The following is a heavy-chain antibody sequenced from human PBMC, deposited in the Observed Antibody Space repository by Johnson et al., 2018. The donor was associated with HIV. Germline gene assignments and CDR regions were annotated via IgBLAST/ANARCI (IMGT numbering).Heavy chain of an antibody. CDR2: ISYDGNIK. V-gene: IGHV3-30-3*01. Sequence: VQLVESGGGVVQPGRSLRLSCAPSGFTFSSYAMHWVRQAPGKGLEWVAVISYDGNIKYYADSVNGRFTISRDNSKNTLYLQMNSLRAEDTAVYYCARVRPNPTVTTRGAAFDIWGQGTMVTVSS. CDR3: ARVRPNPTVTTRGAAFDI. CDR1: GFTFSSYA. D-gene: IGHD4-17*01. J-gene: IGHJ3*02.